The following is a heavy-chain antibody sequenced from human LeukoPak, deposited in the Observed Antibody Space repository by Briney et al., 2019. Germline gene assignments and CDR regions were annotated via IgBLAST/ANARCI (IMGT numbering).Heavy chain of an antibody. CDR3: ARVWGVTDFYDSRGAFDI. J-gene: IGHJ3*02. Sequence: SETLSLTCTVSGGSISTYYWSWIRQPPRKGLEWIGYIYYSGSTNYNPSLKSRVSISVDTSKNQFSLKLNSVTAADTAVYYCARVWGVTDFYDSRGAFDIWGQGTMVTVSS. CDR1: GGSISTYY. D-gene: IGHD3-22*01. CDR2: IYYSGST. V-gene: IGHV4-59*01.